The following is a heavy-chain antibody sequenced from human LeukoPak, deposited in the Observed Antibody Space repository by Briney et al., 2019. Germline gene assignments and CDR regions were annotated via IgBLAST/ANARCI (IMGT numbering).Heavy chain of an antibody. J-gene: IGHJ5*02. Sequence: SETLSLTCTVSGGSISSYYWGWIRQPPGKGLEWIGSIYYSGSPYYNPSLKSRVTISVDTSKKQFSLKLSSVTAADTAVYYCARHVGFITMVRGVINNNWFDPWGQGTLVTVSS. CDR1: GGSISSYY. D-gene: IGHD3-10*01. V-gene: IGHV4-39*01. CDR2: IYYSGSP. CDR3: ARHVGFITMVRGVINNNWFDP.